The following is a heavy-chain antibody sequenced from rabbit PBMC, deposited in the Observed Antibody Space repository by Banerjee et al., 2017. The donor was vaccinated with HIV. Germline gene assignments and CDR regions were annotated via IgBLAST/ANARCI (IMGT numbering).Heavy chain of an antibody. CDR2: IYAGSSGST. CDR3: VRALYDEPNL. CDR1: GFSFSSNYW. J-gene: IGHJ6*01. V-gene: IGHV1S45*01. Sequence: EESGGDLVKPEGSLTLTCTASGFSFSSNYWICWVRQAPGKGLEWIACIYAGSSGSTYYASWAKGRFTISKTSSTTVTLQMTSLTAADTATYFCVRALYDEPNLWGPGTLVTVS. D-gene: IGHD2-1*01.